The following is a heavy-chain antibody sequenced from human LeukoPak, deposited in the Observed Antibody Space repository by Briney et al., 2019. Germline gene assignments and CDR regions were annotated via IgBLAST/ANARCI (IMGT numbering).Heavy chain of an antibody. CDR1: GFTFRSHW. D-gene: IGHD1-26*01. CDR2: IKEDGSVK. CDR3: ARDSTWVLDH. J-gene: IGHJ4*02. V-gene: IGHV3-7*03. Sequence: GGSLRLSCTASGFTFRSHWMTWVRQSPGKGLEWVANIKEDGSVKYYVDSVKGRFTISRDNTKNELYLQMSSLRADDTAVYFCARDSTWVLDHWGQGTLISVSS.